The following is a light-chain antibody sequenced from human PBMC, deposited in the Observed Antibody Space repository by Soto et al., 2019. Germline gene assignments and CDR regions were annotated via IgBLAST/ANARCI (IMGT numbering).Light chain of an antibody. V-gene: IGLV4-69*01. Sequence: QSALTQSPSASASLGASVKLICTLSSGHSSSAIAWHQQQPGKGPRYLMKLTSAGSHTKGDGIPDRFSGSSSGAERYLTISNLQSEDEADYYCQTWGTGIVVFGGGTKLTVL. J-gene: IGLJ2*01. CDR1: SGHSSSA. CDR3: QTWGTGIVV. CDR2: LTSAGSH.